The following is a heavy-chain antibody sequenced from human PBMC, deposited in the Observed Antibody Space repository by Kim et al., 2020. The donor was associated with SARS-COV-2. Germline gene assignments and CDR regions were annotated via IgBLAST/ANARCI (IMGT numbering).Heavy chain of an antibody. CDR2: INHSGST. CDR1: GGSFSGYY. CDR3: ASEPPSSVRGVWGSYRHGWFDP. J-gene: IGHJ5*02. Sequence: SETLSLTCAVYGGSFSGYYWSWIRQPPGKGLEWIGEINHSGSTNYNPSLKSRVTISVDTSKNQFSLKLSSVTAADTAVYYCASEPPSSVRGVWGSYRHGWFDPWGQGTLVTVSS. V-gene: IGHV4-34*01. D-gene: IGHD3-16*02.